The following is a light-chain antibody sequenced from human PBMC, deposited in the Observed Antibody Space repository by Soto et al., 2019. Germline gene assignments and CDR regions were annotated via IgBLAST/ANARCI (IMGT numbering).Light chain of an antibody. Sequence: QSVLTQPASVSGSPGQSITISCTGTSSDIGAYSYVYWYQQHPGKAPKLMIYDVSNRPSGDSNRFSGSKSGNTASLTISGLQAEDEADYYCSSYTSKSTDVFGTGTKVTVL. CDR1: SSDIGAYSY. CDR2: DVS. CDR3: SSYTSKSTDV. V-gene: IGLV2-14*03. J-gene: IGLJ1*01.